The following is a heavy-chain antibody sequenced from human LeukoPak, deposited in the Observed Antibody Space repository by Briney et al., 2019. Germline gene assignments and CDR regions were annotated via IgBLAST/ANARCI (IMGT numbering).Heavy chain of an antibody. D-gene: IGHD2-2*01. J-gene: IGHJ5*02. CDR3: AREDCSSTSCYGFDP. Sequence: ASVKVSCKASGYTFTSYYMHWVRQAPGQGLEWMGIINPSGGSTSYAQKFQGRVTTTRDMSTSTVYMELSSLRSEDTAVYYCAREDCSSTSCYGFDPWGQGTLVTVSS. V-gene: IGHV1-46*01. CDR2: INPSGGST. CDR1: GYTFTSYY.